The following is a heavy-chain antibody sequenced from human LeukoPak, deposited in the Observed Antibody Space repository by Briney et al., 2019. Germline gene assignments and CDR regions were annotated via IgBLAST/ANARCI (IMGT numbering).Heavy chain of an antibody. CDR1: GYTFTGYY. Sequence: ASVKVSCKASGYTFTGYYMHWVRHAPGQGLESMGIINPSGGSTSYAQKFQGRVTMTRDTSTSTVYMELSSLRSEDTAVYYCARATSGPRVLQLTKGYFQHWGQGTLVTVSS. D-gene: IGHD4/OR15-4a*01. J-gene: IGHJ1*01. V-gene: IGHV1-46*01. CDR3: ARATSGPRVLQLTKGYFQH. CDR2: INPSGGST.